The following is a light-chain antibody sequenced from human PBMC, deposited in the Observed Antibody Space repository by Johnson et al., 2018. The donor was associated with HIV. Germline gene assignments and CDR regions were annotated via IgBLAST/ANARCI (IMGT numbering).Light chain of an antibody. CDR3: GTWDSSLSQGV. V-gene: IGLV1-51*01. CDR2: DNN. CDR1: SSNIGNNY. J-gene: IGLJ1*01. Sequence: QSVLTQPPSVSAAPGQKVTISCSGSSSNIGNNYVSWYQQLPETAPKLLIYDNNKRPSGIPDRFSGSKSGTSATLGITGLQTGDEADYYCGTWDSSLSQGVFGTGTKVTVL.